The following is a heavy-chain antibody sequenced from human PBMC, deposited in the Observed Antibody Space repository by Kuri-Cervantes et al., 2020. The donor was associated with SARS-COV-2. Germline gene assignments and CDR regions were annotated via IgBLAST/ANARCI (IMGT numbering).Heavy chain of an antibody. D-gene: IGHD2-8*01. CDR1: GFTFSSYG. CDR3: ARTGGCTNGVCYTEPDGAFDI. Sequence: GGSLRLSCAASGFTFSSYGMHWVRQAPGKGLEWVAVISYDGSNKYYADSVKGRFTISRDNSKNTLYLQMNSLRAEDTAVYYCARTGGCTNGVCYTEPDGAFDIWGQGTMVTVSS. J-gene: IGHJ3*02. V-gene: IGHV3-30*03. CDR2: ISYDGSNK.